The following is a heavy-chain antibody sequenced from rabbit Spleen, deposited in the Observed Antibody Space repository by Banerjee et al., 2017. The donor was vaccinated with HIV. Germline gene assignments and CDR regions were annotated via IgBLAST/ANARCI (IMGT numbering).Heavy chain of an antibody. CDR2: INTGNTNT. D-gene: IGHD4-1*01. Sequence: QEQLVESGGGLVQPEGSLTLTCTASGFSFSSSYWICWVRQASGKGLEWIGCINTGNTNTYYATWAKGRFTLSKSSSTSVTLQMTSLTVADTATYFCARETSSGWGIVSFYFTLWGQGTLVTVS. CDR3: ARETSSGWGIVSFYFTL. V-gene: IGHV1S45*01. J-gene: IGHJ4*01. CDR1: GFSFSSSYW.